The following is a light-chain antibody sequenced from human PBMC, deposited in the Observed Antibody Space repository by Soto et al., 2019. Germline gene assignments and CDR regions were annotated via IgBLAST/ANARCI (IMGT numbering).Light chain of an antibody. V-gene: IGLV1-51*01. CDR2: DDN. CDR3: GSWDSSLSAYV. J-gene: IGLJ1*01. Sequence: QSVLTQPPSVSAAPGHKVTISCSGRSSNIGGNSVSWYQQLPGTAPKLLIYDDNKRPSGIPDRFSGSKSGTSATLGITGFQTGDEADYYCGSWDSSLSAYVFGTGTKVTVL. CDR1: SSNIGGNS.